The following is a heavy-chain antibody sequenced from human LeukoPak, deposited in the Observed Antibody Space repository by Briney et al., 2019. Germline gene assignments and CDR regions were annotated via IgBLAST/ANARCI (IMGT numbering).Heavy chain of an antibody. Sequence: PSGTLSLTCAVSGGSISGSNWWSWVRQSPGQGLEWIGEIYHSGSTNYNPSLKSRITISVDKSKNLFSLKLSSVTAADAGVYHCARRHLEGYNAYGLFDYWGQGTLVTVSS. CDR2: IYHSGST. J-gene: IGHJ4*02. D-gene: IGHD5-12*01. CDR3: ARRHLEGYNAYGLFDY. V-gene: IGHV4-4*02. CDR1: GGSISGSNW.